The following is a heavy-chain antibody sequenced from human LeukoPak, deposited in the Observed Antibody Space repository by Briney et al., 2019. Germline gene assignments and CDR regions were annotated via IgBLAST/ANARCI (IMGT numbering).Heavy chain of an antibody. V-gene: IGHV3-23*01. CDR1: GFTFSNYA. J-gene: IGHJ4*02. D-gene: IGHD6-19*01. CDR2: ISGSGDIT. CDR3: AKHRVAVSGVAQFDY. Sequence: GGSLRLSCAASGFTFSNYAMNWVRQAPGKGLEWVSGISGSGDITSYAESVKGRFTISRDNSKNTLYLQMNSLRAEDTAVFYCAKHRVAVSGVAQFDYWGQGTQVTVSS.